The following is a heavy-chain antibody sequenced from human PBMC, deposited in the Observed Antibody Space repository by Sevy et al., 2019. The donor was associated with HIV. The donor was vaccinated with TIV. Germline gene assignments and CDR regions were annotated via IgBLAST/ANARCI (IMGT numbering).Heavy chain of an antibody. V-gene: IGHV3-15*05. J-gene: IGHJ4*02. CDR2: IKSKTAGGTT. Sequence: RGSLRLSCAASGFTFNNAWMSWVRQAPGKGLEWVGRIKSKTAGGTTDYAAPVKGRFTISRDDSKNTLYLQMNSLKTDDTAVYYCTTKKDFWSGYFYFDYWGQGTLVTVSS. CDR3: TTKKDFWSGYFYFDY. CDR1: GFTFNNAW. D-gene: IGHD3-3*01.